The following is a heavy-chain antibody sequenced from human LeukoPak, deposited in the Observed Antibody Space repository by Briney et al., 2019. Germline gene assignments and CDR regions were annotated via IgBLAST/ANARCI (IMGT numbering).Heavy chain of an antibody. Sequence: SETLSLTCGVYGASFSGYYWSWIRQPPGKGLEWIGEINHSGSITYNPSLNASLKSRVTISLDSSKNQFSLNLTSVTAADTAVFYCARRKEYVGWFDPWGQGTPVTVSS. D-gene: IGHD2-2*01. CDR3: ARRKEYVGWFDP. CDR1: GASFSGYY. CDR2: INHSGSI. V-gene: IGHV4-34*01. J-gene: IGHJ5*02.